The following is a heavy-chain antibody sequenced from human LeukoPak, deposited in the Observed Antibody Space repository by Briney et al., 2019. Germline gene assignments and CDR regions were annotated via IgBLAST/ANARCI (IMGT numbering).Heavy chain of an antibody. D-gene: IGHD3-10*01. CDR3: TRDRSMVRGYDAFDI. V-gene: IGHV3-49*03. CDR1: GFTFGDYA. J-gene: IGHJ3*02. Sequence: PGGSLRLSCTASGFTFGDYAMSWFRQAPGKGLEWVGFIRSKAYGGTIGYAASVKGKFTISRDDSKSIAYLQMNSLKTEDTAVYYCTRDRSMVRGYDAFDIWGQGTMVTVSS. CDR2: IRSKAYGGTI.